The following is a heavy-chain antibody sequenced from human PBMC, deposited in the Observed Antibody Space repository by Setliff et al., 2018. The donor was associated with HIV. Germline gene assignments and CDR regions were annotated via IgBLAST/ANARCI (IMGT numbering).Heavy chain of an antibody. J-gene: IGHJ4*02. CDR2: INPNNGDT. D-gene: IGHD5-12*01. V-gene: IGHV1-2*02. CDR1: GYTSTNYY. CDR3: VRGKFRATWSLFADQYFDF. Sequence: ASVKVSCKASGYTSTNYYIHWVRQSPGQGLEWMGWINPNNGDTEYEQKFQGRVTMTRVTSITTVYMEVTRLRSDDTAVYYCVRGKFRATWSLFADQYFDFWGRGTLVTVPQ.